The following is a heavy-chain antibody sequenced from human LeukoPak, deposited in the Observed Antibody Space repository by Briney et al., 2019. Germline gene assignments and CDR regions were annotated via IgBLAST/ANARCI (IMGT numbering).Heavy chain of an antibody. CDR3: AKDIRYRYGYLGYGMDV. CDR2: SSWNSGNI. D-gene: IGHD5-18*01. J-gene: IGHJ6*02. CDR1: GFTFDDYG. V-gene: IGHV3-9*01. Sequence: PGGSLRLSFAASGFTFDDYGMHWVRQAPVKGLKSVSGSSWNSGNIGYAASVKGRFTISRDNAKNSLYLKMNSLRAEDTALYYCAKDIRYRYGYLGYGMDVWGQGTTVTVS.